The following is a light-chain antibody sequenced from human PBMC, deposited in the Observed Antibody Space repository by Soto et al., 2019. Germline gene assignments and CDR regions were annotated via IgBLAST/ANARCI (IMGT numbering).Light chain of an antibody. J-gene: IGLJ3*02. CDR1: TGAVTSGHY. V-gene: IGLV7-46*01. Sequence: QTVVTQEPSLTVSPGGTVTLTCGSSTGAVTSGHYPYWFQQKPGQAPRTLIYDTYNKHSWTPARFSGSLLGGKAALTLSGAQPEDEAEYYCLLSYSGAVWVFGGGTKVTVL. CDR3: LLSYSGAVWV. CDR2: DTY.